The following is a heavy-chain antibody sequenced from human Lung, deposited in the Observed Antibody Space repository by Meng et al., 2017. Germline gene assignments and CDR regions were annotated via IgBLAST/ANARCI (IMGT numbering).Heavy chain of an antibody. CDR3: ARDIVVTFGELTTLDS. Sequence: QVHLVKSGAEGKKPGASGKGACKASGYTFTNYAMHWVRQAPGQGLEWMGWINAGSENTEYSQKFQGRVTLTRDTSATTAYMELRSLKSEDTAIYYCARDIVVTFGELTTLDSWGQGTLVTVSS. J-gene: IGHJ4*02. V-gene: IGHV1-3*01. CDR2: INAGSENT. CDR1: GYTFTNYA. D-gene: IGHD2-21*01.